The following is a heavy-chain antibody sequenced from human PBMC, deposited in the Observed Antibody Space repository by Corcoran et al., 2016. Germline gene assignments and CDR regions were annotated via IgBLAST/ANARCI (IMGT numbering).Heavy chain of an antibody. D-gene: IGHD2-15*01. V-gene: IGHV4-39*07. CDR2: INYSGGT. J-gene: IGHJ6*02. CDR1: GGSISSGYY. Sequence: QLQLQQSGPGLVKPSETLSLTCTVSGGSISSGYYWDWIRQPPGKGLEWIGSINYSGGTYYNPSLKSRVTISVDTSKNQFSLKLSAVTAADTAGYYCARDSGGFDGMDVWGQGTTVTVSS. CDR3: ARDSGGFDGMDV.